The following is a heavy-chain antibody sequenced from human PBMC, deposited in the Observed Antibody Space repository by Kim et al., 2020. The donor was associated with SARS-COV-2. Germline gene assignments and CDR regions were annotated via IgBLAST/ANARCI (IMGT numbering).Heavy chain of an antibody. V-gene: IGHV6-1*01. J-gene: IGHJ5*02. Sequence: SVKSRITINPDTSKNQFSLQLNSVTPEDTAVYYCARDGVGSSWYAGWFDPWGQGTLVTVSS. CDR3: ARDGVGSSWYAGWFDP. D-gene: IGHD6-13*01.